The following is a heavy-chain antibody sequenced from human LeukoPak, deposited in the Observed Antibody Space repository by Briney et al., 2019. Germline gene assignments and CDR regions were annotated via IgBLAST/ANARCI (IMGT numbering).Heavy chain of an antibody. CDR1: GFTFSSYA. J-gene: IGHJ3*01. CDR2: LGDGGGST. D-gene: IGHD6-19*01. V-gene: IGHV3-23*01. CDR3: AKDSGWTLLYDAFDV. Sequence: GGSLRLSCAASGFTFSSYAMSWVRQAPGKGLEWVSTLGDGGGSTFYADSVKGRFTISRDNSKNTLYLQMNSLRAEDTAIYYCAKDSGWTLLYDAFDVWGQGTMVTVSS.